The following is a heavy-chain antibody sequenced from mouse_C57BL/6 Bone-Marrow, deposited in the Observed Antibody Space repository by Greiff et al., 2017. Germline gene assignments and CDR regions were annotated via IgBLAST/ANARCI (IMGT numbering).Heavy chain of an antibody. CDR3: TRDLTTVVALDY. D-gene: IGHD1-1*01. V-gene: IGHV5-9-1*02. Sequence: EVQGVESGEGLVKPGGSLKLSCAASGFTFSSYAMSWVRQTPEKRLEWVAYISSGGDYIYYADTVKGRFTISRDNARNTLYLQMSSLKSEDTAMYYCTRDLTTVVALDYWGQGTTLTVSS. CDR2: ISSGGDYI. J-gene: IGHJ2*01. CDR1: GFTFSSYA.